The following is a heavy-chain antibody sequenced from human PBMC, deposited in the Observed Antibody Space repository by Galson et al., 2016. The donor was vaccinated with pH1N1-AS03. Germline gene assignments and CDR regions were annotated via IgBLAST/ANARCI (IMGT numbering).Heavy chain of an antibody. J-gene: IGHJ2*01. CDR1: GFSFRSYA. CDR3: AKDYTGSNGVYNWYFDF. D-gene: IGHD5/OR15-5a*01. V-gene: IGHV3-23*01. Sequence: SLRLSCAASGFSFRSYALSWVRQAPGKGLEWVSGIRGSGEMTFYADSVKGRFTISRDTSRNTVYLQINSLSAEDTAVYICAKDYTGSNGVYNWYFDFWGRGTLVTVSS. CDR2: IRGSGEMT.